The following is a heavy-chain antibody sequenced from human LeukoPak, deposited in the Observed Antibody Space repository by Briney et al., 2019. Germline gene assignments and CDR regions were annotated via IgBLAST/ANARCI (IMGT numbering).Heavy chain of an antibody. CDR1: GYTFTSYD. D-gene: IGHD3-22*01. CDR3: ARDYDSSGYYQFDP. CDR2: MNPNSGNT. Sequence: GASVKVSCKASGYTFTSYDTNWVRQATGQGLEWMGWMNPNSGNTGYAQKFQGRVTITRNTSISTAYMELSSLRSEDTAVYYCARDYDSSGYYQFDPWGQGTLDTVSS. J-gene: IGHJ5*02. V-gene: IGHV1-8*03.